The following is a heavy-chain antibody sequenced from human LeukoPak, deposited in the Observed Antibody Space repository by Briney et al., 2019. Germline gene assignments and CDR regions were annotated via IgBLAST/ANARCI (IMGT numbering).Heavy chain of an antibody. Sequence: GRSLRLSCAVSGFAFSDYGMHWVRQAPGKGLEWVAVISYDGSHAYYADSVKGRFTISRDNSKNTLYLQMNSLRAEDTAAYYCAKSNSGWYVPPSDWGQGTLVTVSS. CDR1: GFAFSDYG. D-gene: IGHD6-19*01. CDR2: ISYDGSHA. V-gene: IGHV3-30*18. J-gene: IGHJ4*02. CDR3: AKSNSGWYVPPSD.